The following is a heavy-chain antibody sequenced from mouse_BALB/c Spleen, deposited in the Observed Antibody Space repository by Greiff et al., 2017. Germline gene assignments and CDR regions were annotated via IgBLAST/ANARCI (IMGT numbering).Heavy chain of an antibody. CDR3: AREEVGKAMGY. CDR2: ISSGGSYT. J-gene: IGHJ4*01. D-gene: IGHD1-1*01. CDR1: GFTFSSYA. Sequence: EVKLMESGGGLVKPGGSLKLSCAASGFTFSSYAMSWVRQTPEKRLEWVATISSGGSYTYYPDSVKGRFTISRDNAKNTLYLQMSSLRSEDTAIYYCAREEVGKAMGYWGQGTSVTVSP. V-gene: IGHV5-9-3*01.